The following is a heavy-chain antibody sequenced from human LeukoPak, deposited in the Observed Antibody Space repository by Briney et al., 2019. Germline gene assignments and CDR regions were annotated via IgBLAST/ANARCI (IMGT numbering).Heavy chain of an antibody. CDR1: GYSISSGYY. Sequence: PSETLSLTCAVSGYSISSGYYWGWIRQPPGKGLEWIGSIYHSGSTYYNPSLKSRVTISVDTSKNQFSLKLSSVTAADTAVYYCARDNSNYAPPDYWGQGTLVTVSS. CDR2: IYHSGST. D-gene: IGHD4-11*01. J-gene: IGHJ4*02. V-gene: IGHV4-38-2*02. CDR3: ARDNSNYAPPDY.